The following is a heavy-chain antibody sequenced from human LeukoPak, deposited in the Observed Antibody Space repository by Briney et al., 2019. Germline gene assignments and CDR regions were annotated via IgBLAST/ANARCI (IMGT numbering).Heavy chain of an antibody. CDR3: AKDIGYDSSGYYPSYFDY. Sequence: GGSLRLSCAASGFTFSSYAMSWVRQAPGKGLEWVSGISGSGGSTYYADSVKGRFTISRDNSKNTLYLQMNSLRAEDTAVYYRAKDIGYDSSGYYPSYFDYWGQGTLVTVSS. D-gene: IGHD3-22*01. CDR2: ISGSGGST. CDR1: GFTFSSYA. V-gene: IGHV3-23*01. J-gene: IGHJ4*02.